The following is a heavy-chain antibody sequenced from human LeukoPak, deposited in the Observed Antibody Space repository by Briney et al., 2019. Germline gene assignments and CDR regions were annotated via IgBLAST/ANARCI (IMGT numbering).Heavy chain of an antibody. V-gene: IGHV4-59*08. CDR1: GGSISSYQ. CDR3: AGHHPRNTVDF. J-gene: IGHJ4*02. D-gene: IGHD2-8*02. Sequence: PSETLSLTCTVSGGSISSYQRSWIRQPPGKGLEWIGYISYSGFTNYNPSLKSRVPISLDASKHQFSLKLTSVPSADTAVYYCAGHHPRNTVDFWGQGTLVTVSS. CDR2: ISYSGFT.